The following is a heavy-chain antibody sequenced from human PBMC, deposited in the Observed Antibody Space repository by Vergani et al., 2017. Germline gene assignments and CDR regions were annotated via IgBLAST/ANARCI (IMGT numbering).Heavy chain of an antibody. D-gene: IGHD5-24*01. J-gene: IGHJ3*02. CDR2: IYYSGST. CDR3: ASSPEVGMATIEGAFDI. V-gene: IGHV4-39*01. Sequence: QLQLQESGPGLVKPSETLSLTCTVSGGSISSSSYYWGWIRQPPGKGLEWIGSIYYSGSTYYNPSLKSRVTISVDTSKNQFSLKLSSVTAADTAVYYCASSPEVGMATIEGAFDIWGQGTMVTVSS. CDR1: GGSISSSSYY.